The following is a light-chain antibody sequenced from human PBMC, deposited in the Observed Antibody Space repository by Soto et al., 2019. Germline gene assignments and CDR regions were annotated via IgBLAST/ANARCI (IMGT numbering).Light chain of an antibody. CDR1: SSNIGNNY. CDR3: GTWDSSLSAHWV. CDR2: DNN. V-gene: IGLV1-51*01. J-gene: IGLJ3*02. Sequence: QSVLTQPPSVSAAPGQKVTISCSGSSSNIGNNYVSWYQQLPGTAPKLLIYDNNKRPSGIPDRFSGSKSGTSATLGITGLQTGDEANYYCGTWDSSLSAHWVFGGGTQLTVL.